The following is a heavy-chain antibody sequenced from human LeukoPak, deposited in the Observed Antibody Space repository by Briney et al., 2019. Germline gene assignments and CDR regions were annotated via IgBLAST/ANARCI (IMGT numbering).Heavy chain of an antibody. J-gene: IGHJ4*02. D-gene: IGHD3-22*01. CDR1: GFTFSSYA. CDR2: ISASGGGT. V-gene: IGHV3-23*01. Sequence: PGGSLRLSCAASGFTFSSYAMSWVRQAPGKGLEWVSAISASGGGTYYADSVKGRFTISRDNSKNTLYLQMNSLRAEDTAVYYCAIYDSSGYYNYWGQGTLVTVSS. CDR3: AIYDSSGYYNY.